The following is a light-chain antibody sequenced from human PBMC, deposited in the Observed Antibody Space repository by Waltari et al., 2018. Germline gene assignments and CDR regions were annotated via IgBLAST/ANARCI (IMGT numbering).Light chain of an antibody. CDR1: KLGDKY. J-gene: IGLJ1*01. CDR3: QAWDSSTGV. Sequence: SYELTQPPSVSVSPGQTASITCSGDKLGDKYACWYQQKPGQSPGLVSDQDSKRPSGIPERFSGSNSGNTATLTISGTQAMDEADYYCQAWDSSTGVFGTGTKVTVL. CDR2: QDS. V-gene: IGLV3-1*01.